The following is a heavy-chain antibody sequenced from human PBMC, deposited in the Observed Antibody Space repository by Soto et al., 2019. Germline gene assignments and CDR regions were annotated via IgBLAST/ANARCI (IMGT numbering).Heavy chain of an antibody. D-gene: IGHD6-13*01. V-gene: IGHV4-34*01. J-gene: IGHJ3*01. Sequence: SETMSLTCAVYGGSLSGYYCRWIRQPPGKGLEWIGEINHSGSTNYNPSLKSRVTISVDTSNNQFSLKLSSVTAADTAVYYCARGRGIAAALRAFDFWGQGTMVTVSS. CDR3: ARGRGIAAALRAFDF. CDR2: INHSGST. CDR1: GGSLSGYY.